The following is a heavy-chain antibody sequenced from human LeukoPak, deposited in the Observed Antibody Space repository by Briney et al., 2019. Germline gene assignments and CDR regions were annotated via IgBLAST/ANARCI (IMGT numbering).Heavy chain of an antibody. Sequence: KSSETLSLTCAVYGESLSKYYWTWIRQSPGKGLEWIGEINHRGSTNQNPSLKSRVTLPVDTSKHQFSLKLTSVTAADAAVYYCASSVGSTDYWGQGTLVTVSS. D-gene: IGHD1-26*01. CDR3: ASSVGSTDY. J-gene: IGHJ4*02. V-gene: IGHV4-34*01. CDR2: INHRGST. CDR1: GESLSKYY.